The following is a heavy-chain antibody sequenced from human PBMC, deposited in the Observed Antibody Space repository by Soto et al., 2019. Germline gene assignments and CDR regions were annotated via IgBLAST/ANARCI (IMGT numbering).Heavy chain of an antibody. CDR1: GFTVSSYA. D-gene: IGHD6-13*01. V-gene: IGHV3-23*01. CDR3: AKGAAAGFYYYYGMDV. CDR2: ISGGGGST. J-gene: IGHJ6*02. Sequence: GGSLKLACTASGFTVSSYAMSWVRQAPGKGLEWVSAISGGGGSTYYADSVKGRFTISRDNSKNTLYLQMNSLRAEDTAVYYCAKGAAAGFYYYYGMDVWGQGTTVTVSS.